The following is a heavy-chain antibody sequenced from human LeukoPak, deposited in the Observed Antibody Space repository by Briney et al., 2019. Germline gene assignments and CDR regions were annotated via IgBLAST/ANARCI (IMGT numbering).Heavy chain of an antibody. CDR3: ARSRESSDAFDI. J-gene: IGHJ3*02. CDR2: ISSSSSYI. V-gene: IGHV3-21*01. Sequence: AGGSLRLSCAASGFTFSSYAMSWVRQAPGKGLEWVSSISSSSSYIYYADSVKGRFTISRDNAKNSLYLQMNSLRAEDTAVYYCARSRESSDAFDIWGQGTMVTVSS. CDR1: GFTFSSYA.